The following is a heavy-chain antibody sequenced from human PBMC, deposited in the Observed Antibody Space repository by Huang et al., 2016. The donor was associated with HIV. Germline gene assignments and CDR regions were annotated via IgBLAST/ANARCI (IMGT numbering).Heavy chain of an antibody. CDR1: GYNFMNYW. D-gene: IGHD2-2*01. J-gene: IGHJ4*02. CDR2: IYPGDSDI. Sequence: EVQLVQSGAEVKKPGESLKISCKGSGYNFMNYWIGWGRQMPGKGLEWMGIIYPGDSDIRYRPSFQGQVTISADKFISTAYLHLSSLKTSDTAIYYCARRESSPSAFDSWGQGTRVTVSS. V-gene: IGHV5-51*01. CDR3: ARRESSPSAFDS.